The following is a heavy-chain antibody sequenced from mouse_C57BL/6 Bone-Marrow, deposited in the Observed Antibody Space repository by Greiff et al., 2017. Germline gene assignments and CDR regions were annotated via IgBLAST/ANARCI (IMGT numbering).Heavy chain of an antibody. V-gene: IGHV1-69*01. J-gene: IGHJ3*01. CDR2: IDPSDSYT. CDR3: ARDGYDGAWFAY. D-gene: IGHD2-2*01. CDR1: GYTFTSYW. Sequence: QVQLQQPGAELVMPGASVKLSCKASGYTFTSYWMHWVKQRPGQGLEWIGEIDPSDSYTNYNPKFKGKSTLTVDKSSSTAYLQLGSLTSEDSAVYYCARDGYDGAWFAYWGQGTLVTVSA.